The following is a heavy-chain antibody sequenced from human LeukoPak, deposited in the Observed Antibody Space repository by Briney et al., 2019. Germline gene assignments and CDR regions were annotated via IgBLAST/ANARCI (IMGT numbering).Heavy chain of an antibody. CDR1: GFIFSNYA. D-gene: IGHD2-15*01. Sequence: GGSLRLSCAASGFIFSNYAMSWVRQAPGKGLEWVSAITSGGGSTYYADSVKGRFTVSRDKSKNTLYLQMNSLRAEDTAVYYCAKRRDYSGGFFSDFDYWGQGALVTVSS. J-gene: IGHJ4*02. V-gene: IGHV3-23*01. CDR3: AKRRDYSGGFFSDFDY. CDR2: ITSGGGST.